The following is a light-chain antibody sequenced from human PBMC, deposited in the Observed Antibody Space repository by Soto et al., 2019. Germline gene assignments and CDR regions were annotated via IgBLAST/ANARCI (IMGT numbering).Light chain of an antibody. CDR1: SSDVGGYNY. CDR3: SSYTSSSTRV. Sequence: QSALTQPASVSGSPGQSITISCTGTSSDVGGYNYVSWYQQHPGKAPKLMIYEVSNRPSGVYNRFSGSKSGNTASLNSSGLQAEDEADYYCSSYTSSSTRVFGGGTKLTVL. J-gene: IGLJ3*02. CDR2: EVS. V-gene: IGLV2-14*01.